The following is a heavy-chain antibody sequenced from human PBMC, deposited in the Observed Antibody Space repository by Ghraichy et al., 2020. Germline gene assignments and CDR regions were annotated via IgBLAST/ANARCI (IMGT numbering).Heavy chain of an antibody. Sequence: SVKVSCKASGGTFSSYAISWVRQAPGQGLEWMGGIIPIFGTANYAQKFQGRVTITADESTSTAYMELSSLRSEDTAVYYCARSHGGQDAFDIWGQGTMVTVSS. CDR1: GGTFSSYA. J-gene: IGHJ3*02. D-gene: IGHD4-23*01. CDR2: IIPIFGTA. V-gene: IGHV1-69*13. CDR3: ARSHGGQDAFDI.